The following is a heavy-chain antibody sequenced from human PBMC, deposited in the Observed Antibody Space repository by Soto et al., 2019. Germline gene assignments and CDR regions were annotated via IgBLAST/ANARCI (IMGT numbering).Heavy chain of an antibody. CDR1: GYTFTSYG. Sequence: GASVKVSCKASGYTFTSYGISWVRQAPGQGLEWMGWISAYNGNTNYAQKLQGRVTMTTDTSTSTAYMELRGLRSDDTAVYYCARVAGSQDYYYGMDVWGQGTTVTVSS. V-gene: IGHV1-18*01. J-gene: IGHJ6*02. D-gene: IGHD6-13*01. CDR3: ARVAGSQDYYYGMDV. CDR2: ISAYNGNT.